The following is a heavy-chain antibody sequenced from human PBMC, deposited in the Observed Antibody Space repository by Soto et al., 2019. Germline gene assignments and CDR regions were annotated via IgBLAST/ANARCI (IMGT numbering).Heavy chain of an antibody. J-gene: IGHJ6*02. Sequence: ASVKVSCKASGYDFTAYDINWERQASGQGLEWMGWMNPINGATGSARRFQGTVSMTRNTATGTAYLELTSLRSDDPAVYYCGRGPSPRAPAGGPPYYFPMDVWGQGTTVTVSS. V-gene: IGHV1-8*02. D-gene: IGHD6-13*01. CDR2: MNPINGAT. CDR1: GYDFTAYD. CDR3: GRGPSPRAPAGGPPYYFPMDV.